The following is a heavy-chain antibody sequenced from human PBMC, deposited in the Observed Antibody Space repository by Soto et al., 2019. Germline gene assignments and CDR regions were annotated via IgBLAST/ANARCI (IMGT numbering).Heavy chain of an antibody. CDR3: AGDSGGGDHMGRLDP. Sequence: VQLVQSGAEVKKPASSVRVSCKASGGTFSSDAIIGVRQDPGQGLEWMGGIIPIFGTATYAQTFQCGVNITADESTGTAYRLLSSLTSKATAVYYCAGDSGGGDHMGRLDPWGKGDQDTVSS. J-gene: IGHJ5*02. CDR2: IIPIFGTA. D-gene: IGHD2-21*02. CDR1: GGTFSSDA. V-gene: IGHV1-69*12.